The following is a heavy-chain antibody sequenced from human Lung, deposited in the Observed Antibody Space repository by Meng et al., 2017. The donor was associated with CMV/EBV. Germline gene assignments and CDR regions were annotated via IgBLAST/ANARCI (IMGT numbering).Heavy chain of an antibody. V-gene: IGHV1-2*02. J-gene: IGHJ4*02. CDR1: GYRFTDFH. CDR2: INSNSGAT. CDR3: ARVYAKGPLRSFDY. D-gene: IGHD5/OR15-5a*01. Sequence: ASXXVSXKASGYRFTDFHMHWVRQAPGQGPEWMGWINSNSGATNYAQKFQGRVIMTRDTSITTAYLELPSLRPDDTAVYFCARVYAKGPLRSFDYWGQGTLVTVSS.